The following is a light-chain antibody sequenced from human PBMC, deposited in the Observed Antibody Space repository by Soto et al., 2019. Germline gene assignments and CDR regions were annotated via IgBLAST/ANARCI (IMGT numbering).Light chain of an antibody. CDR3: QQRSNWPPIT. V-gene: IGKV3-11*01. J-gene: IGKJ5*01. Sequence: EIVMTQSPATVSVSPGERATLSCRASQSVSNDLAWYQQKPGQAPRLLIYDASNRATGIPARFSGSGSGTDFTLTISSLEPEDFAVYYCQQRSNWPPITFGQGTRLEI. CDR1: QSVSND. CDR2: DAS.